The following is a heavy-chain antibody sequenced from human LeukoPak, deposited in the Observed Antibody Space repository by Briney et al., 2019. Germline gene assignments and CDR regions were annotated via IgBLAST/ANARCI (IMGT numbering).Heavy chain of an antibody. V-gene: IGHV3-23*01. CDR3: AKGRGSTSIYEY. D-gene: IGHD2-2*01. J-gene: IGHJ4*02. Sequence: GGSLRLSCAASGFTLRSCGMSWVRQTPGKGLEWVSFISDSGSTHYSDSVKGRFTMSRDTSQNTLYLRMNSLRDDDTAAYYCAKGRGSTSIYEYWGQGTLVTVSS. CDR1: GFTLRSCG. CDR2: ISDSGST.